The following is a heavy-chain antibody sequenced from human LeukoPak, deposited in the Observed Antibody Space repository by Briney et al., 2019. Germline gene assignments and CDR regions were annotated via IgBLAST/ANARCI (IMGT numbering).Heavy chain of an antibody. Sequence: SQTLSLTCAISGDSVSSNSAAWNWIRQSPSRGLEWLGRTYYRSKWYNDYAVSVKSRITINPDTSKNQFSLQLNSVTPEDTAVYYCARDPGYSSSWYVGSAFDIWGQGTMVTVSS. CDR2: TYYRSKWYN. D-gene: IGHD6-13*01. V-gene: IGHV6-1*01. CDR1: GDSVSSNSAA. CDR3: ARDPGYSSSWYVGSAFDI. J-gene: IGHJ3*02.